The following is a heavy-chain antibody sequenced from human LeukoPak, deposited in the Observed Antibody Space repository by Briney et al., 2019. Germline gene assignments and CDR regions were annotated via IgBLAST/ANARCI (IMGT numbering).Heavy chain of an antibody. J-gene: IGHJ4*02. V-gene: IGHV3-21*06. CDR2: IGPTGSDR. Sequence: GGSLRLSCTASGLTFSSSGFNWVRQAPGKGLEWVASIGPTGSDRYHADSIKGRFTISRDNTNNFLYLQMNSLRAEDTAVYYCATETNGRHYDYWGQGTLLTVSS. CDR3: ATETNGRHYDY. CDR1: GLTFSSSG. D-gene: IGHD1-14*01.